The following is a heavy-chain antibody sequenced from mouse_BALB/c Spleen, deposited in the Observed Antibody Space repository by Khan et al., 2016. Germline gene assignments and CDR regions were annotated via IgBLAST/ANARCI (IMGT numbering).Heavy chain of an antibody. CDR2: LSYSGTT. V-gene: IGHV3-2*02. CDR1: GYSITSDDA. D-gene: IGHD2-2*01. CDR3: ALWLDAMDY. J-gene: IGHJ4*01. Sequence: EVQLQESGPGLVKPSQFLYLTCNVTGYSITSDDAWNWNRQLPGNKLEWMGDLSYSGTTTYNPTLKSRSSITRDKSKNQAFLQLNSVTNEDTATSCCALWLDAMDYWRQCTSVSVSS.